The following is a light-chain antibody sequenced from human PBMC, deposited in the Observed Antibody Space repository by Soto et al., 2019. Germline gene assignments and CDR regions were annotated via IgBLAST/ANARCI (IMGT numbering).Light chain of an antibody. CDR1: QTLTSRY. CDR2: GAS. Sequence: ESVLTQSPGTLSLSPGDRATLSCRASQTLTSRYLTWYQQKPGQAPRLLIYGASIRATGIPDRFSGSRSGADFTLTISGLEPEDFAVYYCQQFDDSPQAFTFGQGTKLEI. J-gene: IGKJ2*01. V-gene: IGKV3-20*01. CDR3: QQFDDSPQAFT.